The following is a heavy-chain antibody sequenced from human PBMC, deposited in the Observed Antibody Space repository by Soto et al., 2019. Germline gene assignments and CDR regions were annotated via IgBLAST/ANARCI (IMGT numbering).Heavy chain of an antibody. Sequence: PGGSLRLSCAASGFTFSSYGMHWVRQAPGKGLEWVAVIWYDGSNKYYADSVKGRFTISRDNSKNTLYLQMNSLRAEDTAVYYCARDGLRFGELFGYNWFDPWGQGTLVTGLL. CDR2: IWYDGSNK. V-gene: IGHV3-33*01. CDR3: ARDGLRFGELFGYNWFDP. D-gene: IGHD3-10*01. J-gene: IGHJ5*02. CDR1: GFTFSSYG.